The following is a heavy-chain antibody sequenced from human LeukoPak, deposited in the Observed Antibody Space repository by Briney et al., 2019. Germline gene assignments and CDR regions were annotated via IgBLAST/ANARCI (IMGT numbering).Heavy chain of an antibody. CDR3: ARDPSYYYGSGSYYDP. Sequence: ASVKVSCKASGYTFTSYAMHWVRQAPGQRLEWMGWINAGNGSTKYSQKFQGRVTITRDTSASTAYMELSSLRSEDTAVYYCARDPSYYYGSGSYYDPWGQGTLVTVSS. J-gene: IGHJ5*02. CDR1: GYTFTSYA. V-gene: IGHV1-3*01. D-gene: IGHD3-10*01. CDR2: INAGNGST.